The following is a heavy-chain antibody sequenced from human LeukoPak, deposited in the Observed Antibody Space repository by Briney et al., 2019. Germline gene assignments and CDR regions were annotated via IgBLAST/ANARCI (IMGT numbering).Heavy chain of an antibody. J-gene: IGHJ5*02. Sequence: GGSLRLSCTASGFTFGDYAMSWVGQAPGKGLESVGFIRSKAYGGTTEYAASVKGRFTISRDDSKSIAYLQMNSLKTEDTAVYYCTRGKSSAFYNWFDPWGQGTLVTVSS. CDR1: GFTFGDYA. CDR3: TRGKSSAFYNWFDP. V-gene: IGHV3-49*04. CDR2: IRSKAYGGTT.